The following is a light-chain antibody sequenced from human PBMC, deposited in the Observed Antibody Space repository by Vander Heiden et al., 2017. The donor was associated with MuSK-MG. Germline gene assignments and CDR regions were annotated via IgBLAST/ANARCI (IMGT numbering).Light chain of an antibody. CDR2: KND. J-gene: IGLJ3*02. CDR1: SSNVGSDY. CDR3: AAWDDSRSGPV. V-gene: IGLV1-47*01. Sequence: QSVLTPPPSASATPGQTVTISCSGSSSNVGSDYVFWYQQLPGRAPKHLMYKNDQRPSGVPDRFSGAKYGTSASLAISGLRSEDEADFFCAAWDDSRSGPVFGGGTKLTVL.